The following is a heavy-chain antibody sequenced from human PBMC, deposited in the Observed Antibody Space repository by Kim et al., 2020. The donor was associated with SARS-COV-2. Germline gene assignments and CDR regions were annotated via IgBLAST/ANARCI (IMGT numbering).Heavy chain of an antibody. CDR2: KQEGREK. J-gene: IGHJ6*04. CDR3: SRDLDV. Sequence: KQEGREKYYVDSGKGRLTVSRDNAENSLYLQMNSLRAEDTAVYYCSRDLDVWGKGAAVTVSS. V-gene: IGHV3-7*01.